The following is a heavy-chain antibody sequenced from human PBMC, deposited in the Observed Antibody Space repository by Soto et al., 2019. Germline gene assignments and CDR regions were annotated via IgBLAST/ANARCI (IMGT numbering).Heavy chain of an antibody. J-gene: IGHJ6*04. CDR1: GYTLTGFS. V-gene: IGHV1-24*01. CDR2: FDPEDGET. D-gene: IGHD2-15*01. Sequence: QAQLVQSGAEVKKPGASVKVSCKVSGYTLTGFSMHWVRQAPGKGLEWMGGFDPEDGETIYAQKLQSRVTMTEDTSTDTAYMELSSLRSEDTAVYYCATGYCSGGSCPVSMDVWGKGTTVTVSS. CDR3: ATGYCSGGSCPVSMDV.